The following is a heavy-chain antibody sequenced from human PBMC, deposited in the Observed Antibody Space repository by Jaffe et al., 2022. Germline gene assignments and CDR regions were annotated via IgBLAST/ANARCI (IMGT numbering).Heavy chain of an antibody. CDR2: IYYSGST. Sequence: QVQLQESGPGLVKPSETLSLTCTVSGGSISSYYWSWIRQPPGKGLEWIGYIYYSGSTNYNPSLKSRVTISVDTSKNQFSLKLSSVTAADTAVYYCARDSRTGAVYYWGQGTLVTVSS. V-gene: IGHV4-59*01. CDR3: ARDSRTGAVYY. CDR1: GGSISSYY. J-gene: IGHJ4*02.